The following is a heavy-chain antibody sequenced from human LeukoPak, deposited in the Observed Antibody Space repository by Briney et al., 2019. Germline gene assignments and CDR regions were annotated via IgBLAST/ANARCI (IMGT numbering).Heavy chain of an antibody. CDR1: GYTLTKLS. CDR2: FDPEDGET. CDR3: ATAMVRGVYFDY. D-gene: IGHD3-10*01. J-gene: IGHJ4*02. V-gene: IGHV1-24*01. Sequence: GASVKVSCKVSGYTLTKLSMHWVRQAPGKGLEWRGGFDPEDGETIYAQKFQGRVTMTEDTSTDTAYMELSSLRSEDTAVYYCATAMVRGVYFDYWGQGTLVTVSS.